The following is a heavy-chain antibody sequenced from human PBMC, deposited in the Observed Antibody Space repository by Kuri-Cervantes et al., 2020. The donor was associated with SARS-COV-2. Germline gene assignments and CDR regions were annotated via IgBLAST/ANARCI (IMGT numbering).Heavy chain of an antibody. J-gene: IGHJ4*02. V-gene: IGHV4-31*03. CDR1: GGSISSGGFY. D-gene: IGHD3-16*01. Sequence: SETLSLTCTVSGGSISSGGFYWSWIRQHPRKGLEWIGYIYASGNTDYNPSLQSRVTISVDTSKNQFSLRLTSVTAADTAVYYCARIIWGRNYMDYWGQGDLVTVSS. CDR2: IYASGNT. CDR3: ARIIWGRNYMDY.